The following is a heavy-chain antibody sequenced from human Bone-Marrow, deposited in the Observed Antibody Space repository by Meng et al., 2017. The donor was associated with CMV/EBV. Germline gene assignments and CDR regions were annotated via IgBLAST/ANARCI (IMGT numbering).Heavy chain of an antibody. CDR1: GFTFSSYW. CDR2: VIGSGTYT. Sequence: GESLNIYCAASGFTFSSYWMSWVRQAPGKGLEWVSSVIGSGTYTYYADSVKGRFTISRDNAKNPLYLQMNSLRAEDTAVYYCAIDVGVIVVVPAAISWFDPWGQGTLVTVSS. D-gene: IGHD2-2*01. V-gene: IGHV3-21*01. CDR3: AIDVGVIVVVPAAISWFDP. J-gene: IGHJ5*02.